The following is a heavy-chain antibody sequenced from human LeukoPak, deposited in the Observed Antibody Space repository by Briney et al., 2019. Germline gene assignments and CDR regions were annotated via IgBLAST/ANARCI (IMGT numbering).Heavy chain of an antibody. Sequence: PGGSLRLSCAASGFTFSSYSMNWVRQAPGKGLEWVSYISSSSSTIYYADSVKGRFTISRDNAKNSLYLQMNSLRAEDTAVYYCARDGYYYDSSAESGYWGQGTLVTVSS. D-gene: IGHD3-22*01. CDR1: GFTFSSYS. J-gene: IGHJ4*02. CDR2: ISSSSSTI. CDR3: ARDGYYYDSSAESGY. V-gene: IGHV3-48*04.